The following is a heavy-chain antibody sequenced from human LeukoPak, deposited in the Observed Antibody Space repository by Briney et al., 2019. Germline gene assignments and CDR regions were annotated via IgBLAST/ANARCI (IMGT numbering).Heavy chain of an antibody. Sequence: GGSLRLSCAASGFTFSSYSMNWVRQAPGKGLEWVSSISSSSSYIYYADSVKGRFTISSDNAKNSLYLQMNRLRAEDTAVYYCARRKFGYDSSGYYFDYWGQGTLVTVSS. V-gene: IGHV3-21*01. CDR3: ARRKFGYDSSGYYFDY. J-gene: IGHJ4*02. D-gene: IGHD3-22*01. CDR1: GFTFSSYS. CDR2: ISSSSSYI.